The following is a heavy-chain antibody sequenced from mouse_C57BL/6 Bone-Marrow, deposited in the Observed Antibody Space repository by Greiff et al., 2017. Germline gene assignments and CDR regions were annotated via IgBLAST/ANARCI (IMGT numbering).Heavy chain of an antibody. V-gene: IGHV1-82*01. Sequence: QVQLQQSGPELVKPGASVKISCKASGYAFSSSWMNWVKQRPGKGLEWIGRIYPGDGDTNYTGKFKGKATLTADKSSSTAYMQLSSLTSEDSAVYFCARRYYYGSSYYWYFDVWGTGTTVTVSS. J-gene: IGHJ1*03. CDR3: ARRYYYGSSYYWYFDV. CDR2: IYPGDGDT. D-gene: IGHD1-1*01. CDR1: GYAFSSSW.